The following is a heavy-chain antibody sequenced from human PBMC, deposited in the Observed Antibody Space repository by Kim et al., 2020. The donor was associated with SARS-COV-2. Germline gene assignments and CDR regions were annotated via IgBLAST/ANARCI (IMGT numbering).Heavy chain of an antibody. V-gene: IGHV4-4*07. D-gene: IGHD6-13*01. Sequence: SPSFKRRVTMSVDTSKNQFSLRLSSVTAADTAVYYCARALVAAAGPYFDYWGQGTLVTVSS. CDR3: ARALVAAAGPYFDY. J-gene: IGHJ4*01.